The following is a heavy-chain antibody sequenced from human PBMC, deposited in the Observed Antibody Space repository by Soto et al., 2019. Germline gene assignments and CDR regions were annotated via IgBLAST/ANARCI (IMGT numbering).Heavy chain of an antibody. Sequence: QVQLVESGGGVVQPGRSLRLSCAASGFTFSSYAMHWVRQAPGKGLEWVAVIWYDGSNKYYADSVKGRFTISRDNSKNTLYLQMNSLRAEDTAVYYCARDRFIAAAGPVDYWGQGTLVTVSS. CDR2: IWYDGSNK. V-gene: IGHV3-33*08. D-gene: IGHD6-13*01. CDR1: GFTFSSYA. CDR3: ARDRFIAAAGPVDY. J-gene: IGHJ4*02.